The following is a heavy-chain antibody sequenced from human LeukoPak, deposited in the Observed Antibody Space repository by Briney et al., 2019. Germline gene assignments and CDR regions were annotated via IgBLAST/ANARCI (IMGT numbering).Heavy chain of an antibody. V-gene: IGHV3-66*01. CDR3: ARDSGDYVGTGGD. CDR1: GFTVSSKY. CDR2: IYRDGNT. J-gene: IGHJ4*02. D-gene: IGHD4-17*01. Sequence: QTGGSLRLSCAASGFTVSSKYMSWVRQAPGKGLEWVSTIYRDGNTHYADFVRGRFTISRDNSENTLYLQMNSPRVEDTAVYYCARDSGDYVGTGGDWGQGTLVMVSS.